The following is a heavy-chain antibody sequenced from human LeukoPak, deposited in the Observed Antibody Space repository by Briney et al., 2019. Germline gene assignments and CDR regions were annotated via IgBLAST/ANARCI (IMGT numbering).Heavy chain of an antibody. CDR2: ISDSGDGT. D-gene: IGHD6-13*01. CDR3: AKDKTPGSWATPSDF. CDR1: GFTFRTYA. V-gene: IGHV3-23*01. Sequence: PGGSLRLSCAASGFTFRTYAMSWVRQAPGKGLEWVSGISDSGDGTYYAESVKGRFTISRDNSKNTVFLQMNSLRADDTAKYYWAKDKTPGSWATPSDFWGQGTLVTVSS. J-gene: IGHJ4*02.